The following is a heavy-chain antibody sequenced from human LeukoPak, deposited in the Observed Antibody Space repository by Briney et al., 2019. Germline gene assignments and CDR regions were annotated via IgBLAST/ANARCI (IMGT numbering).Heavy chain of an antibody. J-gene: IGHJ4*02. CDR2: INKDGSGK. D-gene: IGHD6-19*01. V-gene: IGHV3-7*01. Sequence: GGSLRLSCAASGFTFSTYWMNWVRQAPGKGLEWVAHINKDGSGKYYVDSVKGRFTISRDNAKNSLYLEMNSLRVEDTAVYYCARDGITGRPVAGLDYWGQGTLVTVSS. CDR1: GFTFSTYW. CDR3: ARDGITGRPVAGLDY.